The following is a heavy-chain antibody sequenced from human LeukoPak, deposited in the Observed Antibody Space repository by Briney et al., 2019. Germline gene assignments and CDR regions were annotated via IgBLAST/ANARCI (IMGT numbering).Heavy chain of an antibody. D-gene: IGHD6-13*01. Sequence: GGSLRLSCAASGSTFSSYSTNWVRQAPGKGLEWVSSISSSSSYIYYADSVKGRFTISRDNAKNSLYLQMNRLRAEDTSVYSCARDLDSSSWYDYWGQGTLVTVSS. CDR2: ISSSSSYI. J-gene: IGHJ4*02. V-gene: IGHV3-21*01. CDR1: GSTFSSYS. CDR3: ARDLDSSSWYDY.